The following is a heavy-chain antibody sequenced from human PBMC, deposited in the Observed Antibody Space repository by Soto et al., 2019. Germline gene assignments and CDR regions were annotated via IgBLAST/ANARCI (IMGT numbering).Heavy chain of an antibody. J-gene: IGHJ4*02. Sequence: SETLSLTCTVSGGSISSGGYYWSWIRQHPGKGLEWIGYIYYSGSTYYNPSLKSRVTISVDTSKNQISLKLSSVTAADTAVYYCARVRYYYDSSGYSYYFDYWGQGTLVTVSS. CDR1: GGSISSGGYY. CDR2: IYYSGST. CDR3: ARVRYYYDSSGYSYYFDY. D-gene: IGHD3-22*01. V-gene: IGHV4-31*03.